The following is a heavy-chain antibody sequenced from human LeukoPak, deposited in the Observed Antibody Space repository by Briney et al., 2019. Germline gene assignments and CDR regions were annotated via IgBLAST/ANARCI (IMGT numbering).Heavy chain of an antibody. Sequence: PGGSLRLSCAASGFAFSSDAMSGVRQGPGKGLEWVSAISGSGGSTYYADSVKGRFTISRDNSKNTLYLQMNSLRAEDTAVYYCAKDDSYSGYVYWGQGTLVTVSS. J-gene: IGHJ4*02. CDR3: AKDDSYSGYVY. V-gene: IGHV3-23*01. D-gene: IGHD5-12*01. CDR2: ISGSGGST. CDR1: GFAFSSDA.